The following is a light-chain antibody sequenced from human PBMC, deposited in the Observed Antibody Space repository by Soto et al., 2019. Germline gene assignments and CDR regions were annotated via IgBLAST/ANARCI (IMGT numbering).Light chain of an antibody. CDR2: GAS. J-gene: IGKJ1*01. V-gene: IGKV3-20*01. CDR1: QSVGSIY. Sequence: DIVLTQSPGTLSLSPGERATLSCRASQSVGSIYFAWYQQKPGQAPRLLIHGASNRASGIPDRFSGSGSGTDFTLTISRLEPEDFAVYYCQQYSSSPRTFGQGTKVDIK. CDR3: QQYSSSPRT.